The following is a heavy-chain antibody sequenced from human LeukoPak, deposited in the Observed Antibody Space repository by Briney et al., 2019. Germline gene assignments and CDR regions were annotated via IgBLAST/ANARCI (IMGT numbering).Heavy chain of an antibody. CDR2: IIPIFGTA. Sequence: SVKVSCKASGGTFSSYAISWVRQAPGQGLEWMGGIIPIFGTANYAQKFQGRVTITTDESTSTAYMELSSLRSEDTAVYYCARVDCSGGSCYRPFSDYWGQGTLVTVSS. CDR3: ARVDCSGGSCYRPFSDY. V-gene: IGHV1-69*05. D-gene: IGHD2-15*01. CDR1: GGTFSSYA. J-gene: IGHJ4*02.